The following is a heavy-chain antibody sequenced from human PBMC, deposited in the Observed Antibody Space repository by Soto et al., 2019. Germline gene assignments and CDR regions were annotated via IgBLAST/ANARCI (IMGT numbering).Heavy chain of an antibody. V-gene: IGHV3-72*01. D-gene: IGHD5-12*01. CDR1: GFTLSDHY. CDR2: TKNKGNSYTT. CDR3: ARGGYEYRY. J-gene: IGHJ4*02. Sequence: EVQVVESGGGLVQPGGSLRLSCAASGFTLSDHYMDWVRQAPGKGLEWVGRTKNKGNSYTTEYAASVKGRFTISRDDSKNSVYLHINSLKSEDTAVYYCARGGYEYRYWGQGTLVTASS.